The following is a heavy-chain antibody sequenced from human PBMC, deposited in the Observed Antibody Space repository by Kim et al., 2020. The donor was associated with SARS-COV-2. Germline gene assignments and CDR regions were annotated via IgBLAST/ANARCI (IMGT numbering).Heavy chain of an antibody. CDR2: IYYSGST. V-gene: IGHV4-31*03. D-gene: IGHD3-3*01. J-gene: IGHJ5*02. CDR1: GGSISSGGYY. Sequence: SETLSLTCTVSGGSISSGGYYWSWIRQHPVKGLEWIGYIYYSGSTYYNPSLKSRVTISVDTSKNQFSLKLSSVTAADTAVYYCARVLGAITIFGVVIVNWFDPWGQGTLVTVSS. CDR3: ARVLGAITIFGVVIVNWFDP.